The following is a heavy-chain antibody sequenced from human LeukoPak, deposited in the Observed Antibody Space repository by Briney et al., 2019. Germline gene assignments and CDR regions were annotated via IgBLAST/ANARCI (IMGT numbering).Heavy chain of an antibody. CDR1: GGSFSGHY. J-gene: IGHJ4*02. D-gene: IGHD1-26*01. CDR3: ARHGPYSLDY. CDR2: LNHSGAT. V-gene: IGHV4-34*01. Sequence: SETLSLTCTVYGGSFSGHYWSWIRQPPGKGLEWIGELNHSGATNYNPSLRSRVTISVDTSKNQFSLKLSSVTAADTAVYFCARHGPYSLDYWGQGALVTVSS.